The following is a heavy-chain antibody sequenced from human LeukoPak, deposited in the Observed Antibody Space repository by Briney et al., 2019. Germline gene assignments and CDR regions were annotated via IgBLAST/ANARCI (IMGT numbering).Heavy chain of an antibody. Sequence: GGSLRLSCAASGFTFSSYGMHWVRQAPGKGLEWVAVISYDGSSKYYADSVKGRFTISRDNAKNSLYLQMNSLRAEDTALYYCAKGGDRETTYYFDYWGQGTLVTVSS. CDR2: ISYDGSSK. V-gene: IGHV3-30*18. D-gene: IGHD3-10*01. J-gene: IGHJ4*02. CDR3: AKGGDRETTYYFDY. CDR1: GFTFSSYG.